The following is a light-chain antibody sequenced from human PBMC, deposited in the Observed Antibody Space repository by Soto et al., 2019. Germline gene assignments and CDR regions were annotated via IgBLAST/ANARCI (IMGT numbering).Light chain of an antibody. CDR2: DVS. V-gene: IGLV2-14*03. CDR3: SSYASATTPV. Sequence: QSALTQPASVSGSPGQSIASSCTGTSSDVGGYNYVSWYQHHPGKAPKVVIYDVSSRPSGVSDRFSGSKSGNTASLTISGLQAEDEADYYCSSYASATTPVFGGGTKLTVL. CDR1: SSDVGGYNY. J-gene: IGLJ3*02.